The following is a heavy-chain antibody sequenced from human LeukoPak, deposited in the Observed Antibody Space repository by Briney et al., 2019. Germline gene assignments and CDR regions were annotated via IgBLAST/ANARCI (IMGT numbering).Heavy chain of an antibody. J-gene: IGHJ5*02. CDR3: ARESITMVRGVSVALTGKTNWFDP. CDR1: GGSFSGYY. V-gene: IGHV4-34*01. CDR2: INHSGST. Sequence: SETLSLTCAVYGGSFSGYYWSWIRQPPGKGLEWIGEINHSGSTNYNPSLKSRVTISVDTSKTQFSLKLSSVTAADTAVYYCARESITMVRGVSVALTGKTNWFDPWGQGTLVTVSS. D-gene: IGHD3-10*01.